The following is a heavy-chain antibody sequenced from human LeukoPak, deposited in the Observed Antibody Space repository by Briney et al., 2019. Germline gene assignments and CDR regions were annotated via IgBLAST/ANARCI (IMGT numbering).Heavy chain of an antibody. CDR3: ARWGKYYYDSSGYYY. V-gene: IGHV1-2*02. J-gene: IGHJ4*02. CDR2: IHPNSGGT. CDR1: GYTFTRYH. D-gene: IGHD3-22*01. Sequence: ASVKVSCKASGYTFTRYHVSWVRQAPGQGLEWMGWIHPNSGGTMHAQRFQGRVTVTRDTSISTVYMELSRRRSDDTAVYYCARWGKYYYDSSGYYYWGQGTLVSVSS.